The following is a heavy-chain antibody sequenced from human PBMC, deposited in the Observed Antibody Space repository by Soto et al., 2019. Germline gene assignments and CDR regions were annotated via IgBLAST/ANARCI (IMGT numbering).Heavy chain of an antibody. Sequence: ASVKVSCKASGYTFTDYYIHWVRQAPGQGLEWMGWVNPNSGGTNYAQKFQGWVTMTRDTSISTVCMELSSLKSDDMAVYYCAREGAATANYGMDVWGQGTTVTVSS. CDR2: VNPNSGGT. CDR3: AREGAATANYGMDV. V-gene: IGHV1-2*04. D-gene: IGHD2-15*01. J-gene: IGHJ6*02. CDR1: GYTFTDYY.